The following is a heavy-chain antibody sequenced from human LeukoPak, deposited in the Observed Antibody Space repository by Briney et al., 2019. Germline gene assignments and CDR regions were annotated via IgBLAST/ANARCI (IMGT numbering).Heavy chain of an antibody. CDR2: IRHDGSNK. Sequence: GGSLRLSCAASGFTFSSYGMHWVRQAPGKGLEWVAFIRHDGSNKYYADSVKGRFTISRDNAKNTLYLQMNSLRAEDTAVYYCARVPVATPDYWGQGTLVTVSS. CDR3: ARVPVATPDY. D-gene: IGHD5-12*01. J-gene: IGHJ4*02. V-gene: IGHV3-30*02. CDR1: GFTFSSYG.